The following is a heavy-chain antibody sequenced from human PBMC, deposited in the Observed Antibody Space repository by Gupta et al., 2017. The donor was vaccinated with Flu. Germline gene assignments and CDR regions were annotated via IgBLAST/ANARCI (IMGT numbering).Heavy chain of an antibody. D-gene: IGHD6-19*01. CDR3: AKEGSGWFTLGGYFDY. J-gene: IGHJ4*02. V-gene: IGHV3-23*01. CDR2: ISGSGGST. Sequence: EVQLLESGGGLVQPGGSLRLSCAASGFTFSSYAMSWVRQAPGKGLEWVSAISGSGGSTYYADSVKGRFTISRDNSKNTLYLQMNSLRAEDTAVYYCAKEGSGWFTLGGYFDYWGQGTLVTVSS. CDR1: GFTFSSYA.